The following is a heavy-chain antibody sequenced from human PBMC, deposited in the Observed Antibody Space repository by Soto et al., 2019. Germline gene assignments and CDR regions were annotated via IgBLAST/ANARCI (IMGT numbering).Heavy chain of an antibody. V-gene: IGHV1-69*13. J-gene: IGHJ4*02. D-gene: IGHD1-26*01. Sequence: SVKVSCKASGGTFSSYAISWVRQAPGQGLEWMGGIIPIFGTANYAQKFQGRVTITADESTSTAYMELSSLRSEDTAVYYCARVVSGSYYFDYWGQGTLVTVSS. CDR3: ARVVSGSYYFDY. CDR1: GGTFSSYA. CDR2: IIPIFGTA.